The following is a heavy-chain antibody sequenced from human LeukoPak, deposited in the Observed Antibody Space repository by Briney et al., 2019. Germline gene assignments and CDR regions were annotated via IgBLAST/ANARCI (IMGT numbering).Heavy chain of an antibody. CDR2: ISHDGSNK. CDR1: GFTFSSYA. J-gene: IGHJ6*04. V-gene: IGHV3-30*04. D-gene: IGHD2-2*01. CDR3: ARGRYCSSTSCYPLTYYGMDV. Sequence: GGSLRLSCAASGFTFSSYAMHWVRQAPGKGLEWVAVISHDGSNKYYADSVKGRFTISRDNSKNTLYLQMNSLRAEDTAVYYCARGRYCSSTSCYPLTYYGMDVWGKGTTVTVSS.